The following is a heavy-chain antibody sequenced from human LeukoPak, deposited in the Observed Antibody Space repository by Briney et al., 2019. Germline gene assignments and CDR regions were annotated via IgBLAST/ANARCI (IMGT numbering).Heavy chain of an antibody. J-gene: IGHJ4*02. CDR1: GFTFSNYD. Sequence: GGSLRLSCAASGFTFSNYDMNWVRQAPGKGLEWVSYISRSSITIYSADSVKGRFTISRDNAKNSLFLQMNSLRAADTAVYYCARHRDNSGTDYWGQGTLVTVSS. CDR2: ISRSSITI. V-gene: IGHV3-48*01. CDR3: ARHRDNSGTDY. D-gene: IGHD3-22*01.